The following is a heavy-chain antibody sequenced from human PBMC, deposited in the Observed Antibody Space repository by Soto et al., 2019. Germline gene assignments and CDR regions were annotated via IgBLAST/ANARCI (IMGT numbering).Heavy chain of an antibody. Sequence: GASVKVSCKASGYTFTSYYMHWVRQAPGQGIEWMGIINPSGGSTSYAQKFQGRVTMTRDTSTSTVYMELSSLRSEHTAVYYCAKVTGEVTAIHFVYWGQGSRVTVSS. J-gene: IGHJ4*02. CDR2: INPSGGST. CDR3: AKVTGEVTAIHFVY. V-gene: IGHV1-46*01. CDR1: GYTFTSYY. D-gene: IGHD2-21*02.